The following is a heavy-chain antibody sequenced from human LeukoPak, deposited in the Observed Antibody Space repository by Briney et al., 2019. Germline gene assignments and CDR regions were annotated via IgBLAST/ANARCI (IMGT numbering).Heavy chain of an antibody. CDR3: ARRTRTAYCGGDCYPVDAFDI. J-gene: IGHJ3*02. V-gene: IGHV4-59*08. Sequence: SETLSLTCTVSGGSISSYYWSWIRQPPGKGLEWIGYIYYSGSTNYNPSLKSRVTISVDTSKNQFSLKLSSVTAADTAVYYCARRTRTAYCGGDCYPVDAFDIWGQGTMVTVSS. D-gene: IGHD2-21*02. CDR1: GGSISSYY. CDR2: IYYSGST.